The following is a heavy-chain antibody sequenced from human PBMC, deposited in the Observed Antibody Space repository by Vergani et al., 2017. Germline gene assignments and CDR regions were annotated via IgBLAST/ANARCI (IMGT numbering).Heavy chain of an antibody. CDR2: ISSSSSTI. Sequence: EVQLVESGGGLVQPGGSLRLSCAASGFTFSSYSMNWVRQAPGKGLEWVSYISSSSSTIYYADSVKGRFTISRDNAKNTLYLQMNSLRAEDTAVYYCASIAAAGNYYYYGMDVWGQGTTVTVSS. CDR3: ASIAAAGNYYYYGMDV. V-gene: IGHV3-48*04. J-gene: IGHJ6*02. D-gene: IGHD6-13*01. CDR1: GFTFSSYS.